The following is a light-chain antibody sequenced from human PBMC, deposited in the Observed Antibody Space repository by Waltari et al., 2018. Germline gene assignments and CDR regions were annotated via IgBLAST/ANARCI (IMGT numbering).Light chain of an antibody. Sequence: QSALTQPASVSGSPGQSITISCTGTSSDVGGYTYVSWYQQHPGKAPKLMLYAVRNRPRGVSTRFPGSKAGNTASRASSGLQAEDEADYYCSSYTSSSTLVFGGGTKLTVL. CDR3: SSYTSSSTLV. CDR2: AVR. J-gene: IGLJ2*01. CDR1: SSDVGGYTY. V-gene: IGLV2-14*03.